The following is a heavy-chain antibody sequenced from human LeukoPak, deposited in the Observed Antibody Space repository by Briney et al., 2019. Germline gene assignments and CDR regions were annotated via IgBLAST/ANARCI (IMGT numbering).Heavy chain of an antibody. Sequence: PSQTLSLTCTVSSGSISSSNYYWSWIRQPAGKGLEWIGRISTIGSTNYNPSLNSRVTISIDTSKNQFSLKLSSVTAADTAVYYCARQSEDVLLWFGELLYPSYYYMDVWGKGTTVTISS. V-gene: IGHV4-61*02. CDR2: ISTIGST. D-gene: IGHD3-10*01. CDR3: ARQSEDVLLWFGELLYPSYYYMDV. J-gene: IGHJ6*03. CDR1: SGSISSSNYY.